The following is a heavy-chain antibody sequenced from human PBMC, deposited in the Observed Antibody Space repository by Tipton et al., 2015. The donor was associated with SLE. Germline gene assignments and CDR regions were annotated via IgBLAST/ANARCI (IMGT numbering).Heavy chain of an antibody. CDR3: PIYYHDSTGLHWFDP. CDR2: TYYSWSP. V-gene: IGHV4-31*06. Sequence: TLSLTCTVSGGSISTYYWSWIRQHPGKGLEWIGYTYYSWSPYYNPSLKSRVTISLDMSKNQFSLRLSSVTAADTAVYYCPIYYHDSTGLHWFDPWGQGTLVTVSS. CDR1: GGSISTYY. D-gene: IGHD3-22*01. J-gene: IGHJ5*02.